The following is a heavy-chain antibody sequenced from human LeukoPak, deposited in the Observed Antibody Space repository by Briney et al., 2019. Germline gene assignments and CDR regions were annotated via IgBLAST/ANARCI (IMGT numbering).Heavy chain of an antibody. CDR2: ISSSCSYI. J-gene: IGHJ6*02. CDR1: GFTFSSYS. CDR3: ASLDLYGSGSYYSRNYWYGMDV. V-gene: IGHV3-21*01. Sequence: GGSLRLSCAASGFTFSSYSMNWVRQAPGKGLEWVSSISSSCSYIYYADSVKGRFTISRDNAKNSLYLQMNSLRAEDTAVYYCASLDLYGSGSYYSRNYWYGMDVWGQGTTVTVSS. D-gene: IGHD3-10*01.